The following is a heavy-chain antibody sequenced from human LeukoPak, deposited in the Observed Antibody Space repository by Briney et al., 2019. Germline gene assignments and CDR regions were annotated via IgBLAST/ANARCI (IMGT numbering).Heavy chain of an antibody. CDR1: GGSFSGYY. D-gene: IGHD3-10*01. CDR2: INHSGST. CDR3: ARAGNYYGAVSY. V-gene: IGHV4-34*01. Sequence: SETLSLTCAVYGGSFSGYYWSWIRQPPGKGLEWIGEINHSGSTNYNPSLKSRVTISVDTSKNQFSLKLSSVTAADTAVYYCARAGNYYGAVSYWGQGTLVTVSS. J-gene: IGHJ4*02.